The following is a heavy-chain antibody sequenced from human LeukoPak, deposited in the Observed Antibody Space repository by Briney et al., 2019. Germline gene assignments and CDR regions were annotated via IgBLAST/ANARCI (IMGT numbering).Heavy chain of an antibody. CDR3: AKDQSRYDILTGYSVGLDY. D-gene: IGHD3-9*01. CDR1: EFTFSSYA. CDR2: ISYDGSNK. Sequence: PGGSLRLSCAASEFTFSSYAMHWVRQAPGKGLEWVAVISYDGSNKYYADSVKGRFTISRDNSKNTLYLQMNSLRAEDTAVYYCAKDQSRYDILTGYSVGLDYWGQGTLVTVSS. J-gene: IGHJ4*02. V-gene: IGHV3-30*18.